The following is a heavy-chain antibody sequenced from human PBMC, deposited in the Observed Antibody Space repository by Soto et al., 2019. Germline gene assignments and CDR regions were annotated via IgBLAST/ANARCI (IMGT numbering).Heavy chain of an antibody. V-gene: IGHV4-30-4*01. CDR3: VGTGTTADF. J-gene: IGHJ1*01. D-gene: IGHD1-7*01. CDR2: IFYSGDT. Sequence: VQLQGSGPGLVKPSQTLSLTCTVSGASVNTGDYYWSYIRQSPGKGLEWLGYIFYSGDTYYNPSLKSRATISLTTSRNQISLTLTSVTDADTAVYFCVGTGTTADFWGQGTLVTVSS. CDR1: GASVNTGDYY.